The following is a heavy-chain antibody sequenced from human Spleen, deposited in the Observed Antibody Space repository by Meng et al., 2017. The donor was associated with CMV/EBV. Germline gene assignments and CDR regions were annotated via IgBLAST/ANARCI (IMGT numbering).Heavy chain of an antibody. V-gene: IGHV4-39*07. D-gene: IGHD6-13*01. CDR3: ARERAAAEPFDY. Sequence: QLQLQESGPGLVKPSETLSVTCTVSGGSISSSSYYWGWIRQPPGKGLEWIGSIYYSGSTYYNPSLKSRVTISVDTSKNQFSLKLSSVTAADTAVYYCARERAAAEPFDYWGQGTLVTVSS. CDR1: GGSISSSSYY. J-gene: IGHJ4*02. CDR2: IYYSGST.